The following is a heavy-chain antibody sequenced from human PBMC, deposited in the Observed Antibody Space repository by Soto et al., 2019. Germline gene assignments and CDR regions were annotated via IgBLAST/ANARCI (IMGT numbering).Heavy chain of an antibody. CDR2: IYYSGST. CDR1: GGSISSYY. V-gene: IGHV4-59*01. CDR3: ASYYGELGGYYFDY. J-gene: IGHJ4*02. Sequence: PSETLSLTCTVSGGSISSYYWSWIRQPPGKGLEWIGYIYYSGSTNYNPSLKSRVTISVDTSKNQFSLKLSSVTAADTAVYYCASYYGELGGYYFDYWGQGTLVTVSS. D-gene: IGHD4-17*01.